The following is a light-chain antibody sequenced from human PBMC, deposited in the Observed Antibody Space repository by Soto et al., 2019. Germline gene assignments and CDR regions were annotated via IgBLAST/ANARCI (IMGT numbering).Light chain of an antibody. CDR2: AAS. J-gene: IGKJ4*01. V-gene: IGKV1-27*01. Sequence: DIQLTPSPSPLSASVGDRVAITCLASQSISTYLNWYQQKPGKAPKVLIYAASTLQSGVPSRFSGSGSGTDFTLTISSLQPEDVATYYCQKYNSAPRLTFGGGTKVEIK. CDR1: QSISTY. CDR3: QKYNSAPRLT.